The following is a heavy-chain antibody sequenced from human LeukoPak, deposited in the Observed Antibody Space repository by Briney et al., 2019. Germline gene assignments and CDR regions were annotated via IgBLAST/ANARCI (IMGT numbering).Heavy chain of an antibody. Sequence: HPGGSLRLSCAASGFTFSSYSMNWVRQAPGKGLEWVSYISSSSSTIYYADSVKGRFTISRDNAKNSLYLQMNSLRAEDTAVYYCAREGGSIMITFGEFDYWGQGTLVTVSS. CDR2: ISSSSSTI. D-gene: IGHD3-16*01. V-gene: IGHV3-48*01. CDR1: GFTFSSYS. J-gene: IGHJ4*02. CDR3: AREGGSIMITFGEFDY.